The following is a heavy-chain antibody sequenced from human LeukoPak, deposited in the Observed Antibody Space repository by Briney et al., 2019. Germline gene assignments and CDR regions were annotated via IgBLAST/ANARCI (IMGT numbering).Heavy chain of an antibody. CDR1: GFTFNNHA. CDR2: ISGDGISP. V-gene: IGHV3-23*01. CDR3: MPGRGY. D-gene: IGHD2-15*01. Sequence: GGSLRLSCAASGFTFNNHALTWVRQTPGKGLECVSAISGDGISPYYADSVRGRFTISRDNSKNTLYLQMNSLRVEDTAVYYCMPGRGYWGQGTQVTVSS. J-gene: IGHJ4*02.